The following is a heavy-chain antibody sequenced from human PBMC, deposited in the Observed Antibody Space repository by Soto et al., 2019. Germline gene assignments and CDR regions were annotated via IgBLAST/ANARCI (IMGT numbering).Heavy chain of an antibody. J-gene: IGHJ6*03. V-gene: IGHV5-51*01. CDR3: AREVASGRSFLGYYYYYYMDV. CDR1: GYSFTSYW. D-gene: IGHD2-15*01. Sequence: GASLKISCKGSGYSFTSYWIGWVRQMPGKGLEWMGIIYPGDSDTRYSPSFQGQVTISADKSISTAYLQWSSLKASDTAMYYCAREVASGRSFLGYYYYYYMDVWGKGTTVTVSS. CDR2: IYPGDSDT.